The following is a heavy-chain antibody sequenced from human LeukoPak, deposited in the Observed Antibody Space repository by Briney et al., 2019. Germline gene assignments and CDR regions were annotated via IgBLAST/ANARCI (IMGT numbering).Heavy chain of an antibody. Sequence: PSETLSLTCTVSGGSISSGSYYWSWIRQSAGKGLEWIGRIYTSGSTNYNPSLKSRVTISVDTSKNQFSLKLSSVTAADTAVYYCARGASITMVRGAPLDYWGQGTLVTVSS. CDR3: ARGASITMVRGAPLDY. D-gene: IGHD3-10*01. J-gene: IGHJ4*02. V-gene: IGHV4-61*02. CDR2: IYTSGST. CDR1: GGSISSGSYY.